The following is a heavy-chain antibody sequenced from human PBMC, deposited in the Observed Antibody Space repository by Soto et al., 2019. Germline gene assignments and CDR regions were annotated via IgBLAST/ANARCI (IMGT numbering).Heavy chain of an antibody. CDR3: ARGRVNSYYYYYGMDV. CDR2: INHSGST. D-gene: IGHD2-21*01. V-gene: IGHV4-34*01. J-gene: IGHJ6*02. CDR1: GGSFSGYY. Sequence: SETLSLTCAVYGGSFSGYYWSWIRQPPGKGLEWIGEINHSGSTNYNPSLKSRVTISVDTSKNQFSLKLSSVTAADTSVYYCARGRVNSYYYYYGMDVWGQGTTVT.